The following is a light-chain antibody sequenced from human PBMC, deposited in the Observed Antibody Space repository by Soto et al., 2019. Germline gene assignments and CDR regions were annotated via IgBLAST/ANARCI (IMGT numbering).Light chain of an antibody. V-gene: IGKV3-20*01. CDR1: QSVSTTY. J-gene: IGKJ1*01. CDR2: GAS. Sequence: EIVLTQSPGTLSLSPGERATLSCRASQSVSTTYLAWYQQKPGQAPRLLIYGASSRATGIPDRFSGSGSGKDFTFIIGRGEAEDYAKYYCQQYGSSRWTFGQGTKVDI. CDR3: QQYGSSRWT.